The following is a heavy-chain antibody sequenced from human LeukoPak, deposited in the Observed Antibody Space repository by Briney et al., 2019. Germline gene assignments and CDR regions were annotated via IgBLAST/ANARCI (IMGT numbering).Heavy chain of an antibody. J-gene: IGHJ4*02. V-gene: IGHV3-15*01. Sequence: GGSLRLSCAASGFTFSNAWMSWVRQAPGKGLEWVGRIKSKTDGGTTDYAAPVKGRFTISRDDSKNTLYLQMNSLKTEDTAVYYCTTGGDILTGYYPKDYWGQGTLVTVSS. CDR3: TTGGDILTGYYPKDY. CDR1: GFTFSNAW. D-gene: IGHD3-9*01. CDR2: IKSKTDGGTT.